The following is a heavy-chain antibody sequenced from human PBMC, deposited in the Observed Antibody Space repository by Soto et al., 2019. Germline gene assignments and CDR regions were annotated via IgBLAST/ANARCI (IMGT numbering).Heavy chain of an antibody. CDR3: ARVGGITMVRGVIRGRYYYYMDV. CDR1: GGSFSGYY. J-gene: IGHJ6*03. CDR2: INHSGST. V-gene: IGHV4-34*01. D-gene: IGHD3-10*01. Sequence: SETLSLTCAVYGGSFSGYYWSWIRQPPGKGLEWIGEINHSGSTNYNQSLKSRVTISVDTSKNQFSLKLSSVTAADTAVYYCARVGGITMVRGVIRGRYYYYMDVWGKGTTVTVSS.